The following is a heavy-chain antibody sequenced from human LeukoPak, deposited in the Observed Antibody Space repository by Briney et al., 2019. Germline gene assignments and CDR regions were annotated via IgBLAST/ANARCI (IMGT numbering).Heavy chain of an antibody. CDR1: GDSISSGSYY. Sequence: SETLSLTCTVSGDSISSGSYYWSWIRQPAGKGLDWIGRIYTTGSTNYNPSLKSRVSISVDTSKNQFSLKMTSVTAADTAVYYCARSRRGYSGYDYWGQGTLVTVSS. CDR3: ARSRRGYSGYDY. V-gene: IGHV4-61*02. D-gene: IGHD5-12*01. CDR2: IYTTGST. J-gene: IGHJ4*02.